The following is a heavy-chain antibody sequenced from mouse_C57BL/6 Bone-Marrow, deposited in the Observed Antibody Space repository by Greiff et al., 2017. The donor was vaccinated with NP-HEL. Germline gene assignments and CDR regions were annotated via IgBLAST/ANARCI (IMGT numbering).Heavy chain of an antibody. J-gene: IGHJ4*01. CDR3: ARGDWYAMDY. CDR2: FNPGSGGT. V-gene: IGHV1-54*01. CDR1: GYAFTNYL. D-gene: IGHD3-3*01. Sequence: VQLQQSGAELVRPGTSVKVSCKASGYAFTNYLIEWVKQRPGQGLEWIGVFNPGSGGTNYNEKFKGKATLTADKSSSTGYMQLSSLTSEDSAVYFCARGDWYAMDYWGQGTSVTVSS.